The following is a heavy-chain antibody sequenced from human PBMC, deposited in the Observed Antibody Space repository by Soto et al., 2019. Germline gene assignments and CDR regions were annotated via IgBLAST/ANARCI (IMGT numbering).Heavy chain of an antibody. Sequence: SETLSLTCAVYGGSFSGYYWSWIRQPPGKGLEWIGEINHSGSTNYNPSLKSRVTISVDTSKNQFSLKLSSVTAADTAVYYCARAGLYNGNSYFFDYWGKGPLVTVSS. V-gene: IGHV4-34*01. CDR1: GGSFSGYY. CDR2: INHSGST. J-gene: IGHJ4*02. D-gene: IGHD1-20*01. CDR3: ARAGLYNGNSYFFDY.